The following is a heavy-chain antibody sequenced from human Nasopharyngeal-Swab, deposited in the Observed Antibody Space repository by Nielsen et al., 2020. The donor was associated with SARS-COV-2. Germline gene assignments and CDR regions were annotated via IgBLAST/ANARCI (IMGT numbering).Heavy chain of an antibody. J-gene: IGHJ6*02. CDR1: GFTFDDYA. Sequence: GGSLRLSCAASGFTFDDYAMHWVRQAPGKGLEWVSGIGWNGGSIAYADSVKGRFTISRDNAKNSLYLQMNSLRREDTAFYYCAKGYSSGWATNYYCGIDVWGQGTTVTVSS. D-gene: IGHD6-25*01. CDR3: AKGYSSGWATNYYCGIDV. CDR2: IGWNGGSI. V-gene: IGHV3-9*01.